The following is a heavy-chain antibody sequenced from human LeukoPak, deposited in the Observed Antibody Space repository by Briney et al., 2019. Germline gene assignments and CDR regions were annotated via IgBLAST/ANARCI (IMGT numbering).Heavy chain of an antibody. D-gene: IGHD6-19*01. CDR3: AKDMGYSSGHFDY. Sequence: GGSLRLSCAASGFTFDDYAMYWVRQAPGKGLEWVSGISWNSGSIGYADSVKGRFTISRDNAKNSLYLQMNSLRAEDTALYYCAKDMGYSSGHFDYWGQGTLVTVSS. CDR1: GFTFDDYA. J-gene: IGHJ4*02. CDR2: ISWNSGSI. V-gene: IGHV3-9*01.